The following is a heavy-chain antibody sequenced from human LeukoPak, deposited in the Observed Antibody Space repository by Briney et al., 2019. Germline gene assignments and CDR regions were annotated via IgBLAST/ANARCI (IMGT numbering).Heavy chain of an antibody. CDR3: ARARASDY. J-gene: IGHJ4*02. CDR1: GFTFSTYT. Sequence: GGSLRLFCAASGFTFSTYTMNWVRQAPGKGLEWISCISSSSSTIYYSDSVKGRFTISRDNAKNSLYLQMESLRDEDTAVYYCARARASDYWGPGTLVTVSS. CDR2: ISSSSSTI. V-gene: IGHV3-48*02.